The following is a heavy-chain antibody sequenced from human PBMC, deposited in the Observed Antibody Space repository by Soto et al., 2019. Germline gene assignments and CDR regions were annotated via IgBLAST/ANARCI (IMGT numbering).Heavy chain of an antibody. CDR2: INQDGSVK. Sequence: EVQLVESGGDLVQSGGSLRLSCAVSGFTFNNYWMSWVRQVPGKGLEWVANINQDGSVKYYGDSVKGRFAISRDNAQNSLYLQMTSLRAEDTAVYYCARIGYSSSSTDYWGQGTLVTVSS. CDR1: GFTFNNYW. V-gene: IGHV3-7*05. J-gene: IGHJ4*02. CDR3: ARIGYSSSSTDY. D-gene: IGHD6-6*01.